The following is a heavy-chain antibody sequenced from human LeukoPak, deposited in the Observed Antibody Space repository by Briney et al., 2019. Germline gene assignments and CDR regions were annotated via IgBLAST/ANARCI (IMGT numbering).Heavy chain of an antibody. Sequence: PGRSLRLSCAASGFTFSSYGMHWVRQAPGKRLEWVAVISYDGSNKYYADSVKGRFTISRDNSKNTLYLQMNSLRAEDTAVYYCAKDLVATITGFNGMDVWGQGTTVTVSS. V-gene: IGHV3-30*18. CDR2: ISYDGSNK. CDR3: AKDLVATITGFNGMDV. CDR1: GFTFSSYG. J-gene: IGHJ6*02. D-gene: IGHD5-12*01.